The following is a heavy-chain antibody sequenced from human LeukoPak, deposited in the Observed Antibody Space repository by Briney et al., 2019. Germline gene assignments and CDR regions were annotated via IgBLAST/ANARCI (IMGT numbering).Heavy chain of an antibody. CDR2: ISGSDGTT. CDR1: GFTFSRFA. CDR3: AKDANYFDSSGYLIPFDY. Sequence: PGGSLRLSCAASGFTFSRFAMSWVRQAPGKDLEWVSSISGSDGTTYYADSGEGRFTISRDNSKNILYLQMKSLRADDTAVYYCAKDANYFDSSGYLIPFDYWGQGTLVTVSS. V-gene: IGHV3-23*01. D-gene: IGHD3-22*01. J-gene: IGHJ4*02.